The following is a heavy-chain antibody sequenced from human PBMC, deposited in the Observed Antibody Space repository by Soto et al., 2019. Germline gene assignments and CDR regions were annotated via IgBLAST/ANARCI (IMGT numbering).Heavy chain of an antibody. J-gene: IGHJ5*02. Sequence: QVRLVESGGGVVQPGRSLRLSCTASGFSFSSYAMYWFRQPPGKGLEWVAVISHDGINKHYADSVKGRVTGSRDNSNHSLDLQLNSLRGEDTAMYYGARDRYSSDYFVKWFGPWGQGTLVTVSS. CDR2: ISHDGINK. CDR3: ARDRYSSDYFVKWFGP. D-gene: IGHD6-19*01. CDR1: GFSFSSYA. V-gene: IGHV3-30-3*01.